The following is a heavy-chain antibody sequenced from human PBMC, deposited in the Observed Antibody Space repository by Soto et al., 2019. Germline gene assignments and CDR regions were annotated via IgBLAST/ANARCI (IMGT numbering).Heavy chain of an antibody. Sequence: QLQLHQSGSGMVKASQTLSLTCTLSGASITYGGYSWSWIRQPPGKDLEWLGYISNLESTFYNPSFQSRLTVSIDRSENQFALKLASMTAADTAVYYCARGGGYDPFDYWGQGTLVTVAS. J-gene: IGHJ4*02. CDR3: ARGGGYDPFDY. V-gene: IGHV4-30-2*01. CDR2: ISNLEST. CDR1: GASITYGGYS. D-gene: IGHD5-12*01.